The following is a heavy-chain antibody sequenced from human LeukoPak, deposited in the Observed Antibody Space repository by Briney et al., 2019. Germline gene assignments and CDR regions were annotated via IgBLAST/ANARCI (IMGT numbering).Heavy chain of an antibody. CDR3: ARGSLIRISYYDSSGYLDFDY. CDR1: GYTFTSYY. Sequence: ASVKVSCKASGYTFTSYYMHWVQQAPGQGLEWMGIINPSGGSTSYAQKFQGRVTMTRDTSTSTVYMELSSLRSEDTAVYYCARGSLIRISYYDSSGYLDFDYWGQGTLVTVSS. J-gene: IGHJ4*02. CDR2: INPSGGST. D-gene: IGHD3-22*01. V-gene: IGHV1-46*01.